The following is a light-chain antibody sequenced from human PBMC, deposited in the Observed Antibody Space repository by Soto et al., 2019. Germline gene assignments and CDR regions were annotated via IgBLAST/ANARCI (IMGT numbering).Light chain of an antibody. CDR1: SSDVGSSDY. CDR2: DVT. CDR3: CSYASSTAVV. Sequence: QSALTQPASVSGSPGLSITISCTGTSSDVGSSDYVSWYQHHPGKAPKLMIYDVTNRPSGVSNRFSGSKSGNTASLTISGLQAEDEADYYCCSYASSTAVVFGGWTKVTVL. J-gene: IGLJ3*02. V-gene: IGLV2-14*03.